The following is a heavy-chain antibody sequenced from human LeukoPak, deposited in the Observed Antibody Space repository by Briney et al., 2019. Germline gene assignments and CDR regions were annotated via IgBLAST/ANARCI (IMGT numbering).Heavy chain of an antibody. Sequence: GDSLRISCKGSGYSFTSYWITWVRQMPGKGLDWMGRIDPSDSYTSYSPSFQGHVTISADKSISTAYLQWSRLKASDTAMYYCARHSYGSGNPPFDYWGQGTLVTVSS. CDR3: ARHSYGSGNPPFDY. D-gene: IGHD3-10*01. CDR2: IDPSDSYT. V-gene: IGHV5-10-1*01. CDR1: GYSFTSYW. J-gene: IGHJ4*02.